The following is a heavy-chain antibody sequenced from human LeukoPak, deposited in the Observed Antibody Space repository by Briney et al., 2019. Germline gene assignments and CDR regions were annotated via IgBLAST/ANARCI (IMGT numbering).Heavy chain of an antibody. CDR1: GFTFSSHS. CDR3: AREEIAVAGAPDY. CDR2: ISSSSSCI. Sequence: GGSLRLSCAASGFTFSSHSMNWVRQAPGKGLEWVSSISSSSSCIYYADSVKGRFTISRDNAKNSLYLQMNSLRDEDTAVYYCAREEIAVAGAPDYWGQGTLVTVSS. V-gene: IGHV3-21*01. J-gene: IGHJ4*02. D-gene: IGHD6-19*01.